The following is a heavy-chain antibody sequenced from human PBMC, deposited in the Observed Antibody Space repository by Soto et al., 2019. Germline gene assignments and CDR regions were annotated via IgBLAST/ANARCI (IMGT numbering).Heavy chain of an antibody. CDR2: ITSDGRST. CDR3: VKMGGFDY. J-gene: IGHJ4*02. Sequence: PGGSLRLSGVASGFTFSKYWMHWVRQAPGKGLVWLSRITSDGRSTSYADSVKGRFTISRDNANNTVFLQMNSLRAEDTAVYYCVKMGGFDYWDQGAVVTVSS. V-gene: IGHV3-74*01. CDR1: GFTFSKYW. D-gene: IGHD3-16*01.